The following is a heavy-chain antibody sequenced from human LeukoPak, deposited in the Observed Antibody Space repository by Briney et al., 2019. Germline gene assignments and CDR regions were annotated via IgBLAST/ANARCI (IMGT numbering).Heavy chain of an antibody. V-gene: IGHV1-2*02. Sequence: ASVKVSCKASGYTFTGYYMHWVRQAPGQGLEWMGWINPNSGGTNYAQKFQGRVTMTRDTSNSTAYMELSRLRSDDTAVYYCATGIAAAGRHYYYYYGMDVWGQGTTVTVSS. CDR3: ATGIAAAGRHYYYYYGMDV. CDR2: INPNSGGT. CDR1: GYTFTGYY. J-gene: IGHJ6*02. D-gene: IGHD6-13*01.